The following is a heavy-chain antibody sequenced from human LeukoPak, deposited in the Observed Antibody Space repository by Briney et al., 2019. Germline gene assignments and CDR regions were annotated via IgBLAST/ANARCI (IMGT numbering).Heavy chain of an antibody. D-gene: IGHD1-26*01. CDR2: ISWNSDAI. CDR3: ARGPTNFDY. J-gene: IGHJ4*02. V-gene: IGHV3-9*01. CDR1: GFDFDDYA. Sequence: SLRLSCTASGFDFDDYAMHWVRQAPGKGLEWVSGISWNSDAIGYADSVKGRFTISRDNAKNSLYLQMNSLRAEDTAVYYCARGPTNFDYWGQGTLVTVSS.